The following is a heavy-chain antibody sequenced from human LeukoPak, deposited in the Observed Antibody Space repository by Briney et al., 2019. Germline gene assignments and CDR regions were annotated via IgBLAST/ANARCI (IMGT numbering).Heavy chain of an antibody. Sequence: AGGSLRLSCAASGFTFDDYAMHWVRQAPGKGLEWVSGISWNSGSIGYADSVKGRFTISRDNAKNSLYLQMNSLRAEDTALYYCAKRRSGGYDAFDIWGQGTMVTVSS. D-gene: IGHD3-3*01. CDR2: ISWNSGSI. V-gene: IGHV3-9*01. CDR3: AKRRSGGYDAFDI. CDR1: GFTFDDYA. J-gene: IGHJ3*02.